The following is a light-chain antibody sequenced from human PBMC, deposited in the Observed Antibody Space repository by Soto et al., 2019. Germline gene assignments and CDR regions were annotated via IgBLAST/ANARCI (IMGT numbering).Light chain of an antibody. CDR1: QSVSNN. J-gene: IGKJ4*01. CDR3: QQYNNWPL. Sequence: EIVMTQSPATLPVSPGERATLSCRASQSVSNNVAWYQQKPGQAPRLLIYGASTRANGIPARFSGSGSGTEFTLTISSLQSEDFAVYYCQQYNNWPLFGGGTKVEIK. CDR2: GAS. V-gene: IGKV3-15*01.